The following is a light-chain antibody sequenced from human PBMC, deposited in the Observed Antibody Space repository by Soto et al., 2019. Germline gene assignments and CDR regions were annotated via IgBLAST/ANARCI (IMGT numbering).Light chain of an antibody. CDR3: QQYNNWPRT. Sequence: EILMTESPATLSMSPGRITTLSCRASQSVSSNLAWYQQKPGQAPRLLIYGASTRATGIPARFSGSGSGTEFTLTISSLQSEDFAVYYCQQYNNWPRTFGQGTKVDI. CDR1: QSVSSN. V-gene: IGKV3-15*01. J-gene: IGKJ1*01. CDR2: GAS.